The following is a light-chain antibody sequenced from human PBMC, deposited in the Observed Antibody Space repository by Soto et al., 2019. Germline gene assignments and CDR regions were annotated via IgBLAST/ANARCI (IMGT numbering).Light chain of an antibody. CDR2: QAS. V-gene: IGKV1-5*03. CDR1: QSVSTS. Sequence: DIQMTQSPSTLSASVGDRLTITCLASQSVSTSLAWYQQKPGIAPKLLIYQASSLENGVPSRFSGSGSGTEFTLTISSLQPDDFATYYCQQYNSYRTFGQGTKVEIK. J-gene: IGKJ1*01. CDR3: QQYNSYRT.